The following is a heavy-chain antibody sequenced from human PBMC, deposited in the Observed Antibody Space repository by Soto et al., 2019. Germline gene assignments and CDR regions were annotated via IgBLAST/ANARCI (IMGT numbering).Heavy chain of an antibody. V-gene: IGHV3-7*01. Sequence: PGGSLRLSCAASGFTFSSYWMNWVRQAPGKGLEWVASIKQDGSEKYYVDSMKDRFTISRDNAKNSLYLQMNSLRAEDTAVYYCAREGKTTVDYWGQGTLVTVSS. J-gene: IGHJ4*02. CDR1: GFTFSSYW. CDR3: AREGKTTVDY. CDR2: IKQDGSEK.